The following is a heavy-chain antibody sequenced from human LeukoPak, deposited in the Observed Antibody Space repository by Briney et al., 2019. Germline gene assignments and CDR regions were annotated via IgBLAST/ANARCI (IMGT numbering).Heavy chain of an antibody. V-gene: IGHV4-61*01. CDR2: IYYSGST. CDR3: ARDLKGARWAPNWFDP. Sequence: SETLSLTCTVSGGSISSSSYYWGWIRQPPGKGLEWIGYIYYSGSTNYNPSLKSRVTISVDTSKNQFSLKLSSVTAADTAVYYCARDLKGARWAPNWFDPWGQGTLVTVSS. J-gene: IGHJ5*02. CDR1: GGSISSSSYY. D-gene: IGHD1-26*01.